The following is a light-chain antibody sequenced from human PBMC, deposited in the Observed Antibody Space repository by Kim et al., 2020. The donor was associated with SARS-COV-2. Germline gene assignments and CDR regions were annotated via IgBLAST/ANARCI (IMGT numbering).Light chain of an antibody. J-gene: IGKJ4*01. V-gene: IGKV1-39*01. CDR1: QSISTY. CDR2: AAS. CDR3: QQSHTTPVLT. Sequence: ASVGDRVTIACRASQSISTYLNWYQPKPGKDPKLLIYAASSLQSGVPSRFSGSGSGTDFTLTTSSLQPKDFATNNGQQSHTTPVLTYGGGTELEI.